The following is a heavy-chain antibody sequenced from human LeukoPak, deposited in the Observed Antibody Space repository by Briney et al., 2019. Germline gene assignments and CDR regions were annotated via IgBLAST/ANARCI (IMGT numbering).Heavy chain of an antibody. CDR3: ARGRDYRDFDY. CDR1: GFTFSSYS. J-gene: IGHJ4*02. D-gene: IGHD3-16*02. Sequence: PGGSLRLSCAASGFTFSSYSMNWVRQAPGKGLEWVSYISSSSSTIYYADSVKGRFTISRDNAKNSLYLQMNSLRAEDTAVYYCARGRDYRDFDYWGQGTLVTVSS. V-gene: IGHV3-48*01. CDR2: ISSSSSTI.